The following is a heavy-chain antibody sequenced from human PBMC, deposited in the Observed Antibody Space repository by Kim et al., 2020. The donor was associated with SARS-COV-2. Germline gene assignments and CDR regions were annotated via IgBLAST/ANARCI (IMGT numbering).Heavy chain of an antibody. Sequence: GGSLRLSCAASEFPFSNYVMNWVRQAPGQGLEWVSGIGGSGGSTQYADSVRGRFTISRDNSKNILFLQMNSPRADDTAVYYCAKGSSAGKGDVLTGFYVPYYFDYWGQGTVVTVSS. CDR3: AKGSSAGKGDVLTGFYVPYYFDY. D-gene: IGHD3-9*01. CDR2: IGGSGGST. V-gene: IGHV3-23*01. CDR1: EFPFSNYV. J-gene: IGHJ4*02.